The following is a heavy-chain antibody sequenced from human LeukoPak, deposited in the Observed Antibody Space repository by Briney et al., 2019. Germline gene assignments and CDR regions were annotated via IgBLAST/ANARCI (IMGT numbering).Heavy chain of an antibody. D-gene: IGHD3-22*01. V-gene: IGHV1-69*01. CDR2: IIPIFDTA. Sequence: SVKVSCKASGGTFSSYAISWVRQAPGQGLEWMGGIIPIFDTANYAQKFQGRVTIAADESTSTAYMELSSLRSEDTAVYYCASTIDSSGYYYRYFDYWGQGTLVTVSS. CDR3: ASTIDSSGYYYRYFDY. CDR1: GGTFSSYA. J-gene: IGHJ4*02.